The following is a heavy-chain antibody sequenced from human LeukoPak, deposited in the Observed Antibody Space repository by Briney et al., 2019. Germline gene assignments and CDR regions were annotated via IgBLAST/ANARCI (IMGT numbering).Heavy chain of an antibody. J-gene: IGHJ4*02. CDR2: IRLDGSNK. CDR1: VFTFSIYG. CDR3: AKPHFDY. V-gene: IGHV3-30*02. Sequence: PLGSLRLSCAASVFTFSIYGMHWVRQAPRKGLEWVSFIRLDGSNKYYADSVKGRFTISRDNSKNTLYLQRNSLRGDDTAVYYCAKPHFDYWGQGTLVTVS.